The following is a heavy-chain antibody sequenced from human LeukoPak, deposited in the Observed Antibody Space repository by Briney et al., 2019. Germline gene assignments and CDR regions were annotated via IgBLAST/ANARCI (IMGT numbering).Heavy chain of an antibody. CDR2: IHYSGGT. J-gene: IGHJ4*02. V-gene: IGHV4-59*01. CDR3: ARGRPLVYFDY. Sequence: KASETLSLTCNVSGGSMNRNYWSWIRQPPGKGLEWIGYIHYSGGTNYNPSLKSRVTITEDTSKNQFSLKLSSVTAADTAFYYCARGRPLVYFDYWGQGALVTVSS. CDR1: GGSMNRNY. D-gene: IGHD6-6*01.